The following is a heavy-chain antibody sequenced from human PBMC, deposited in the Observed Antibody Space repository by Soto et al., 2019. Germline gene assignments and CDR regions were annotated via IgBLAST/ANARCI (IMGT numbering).Heavy chain of an antibody. CDR2: IIPIFGTA. J-gene: IGHJ3*02. D-gene: IGHD2-15*01. CDR3: ARDQATVVTASHAFAI. CDR1: GGTFSSYA. V-gene: IGHV1-69*12. Sequence: QVQLVQSGAEVKKPGSSVKVSCKASGGTFSSYAISWVRQAPGQGLEWMGGIIPIFGTANYAQKFQGRVTITADDSPSTAYMELRSVRSEDTAVYYCARDQATVVTASHAFAIWGQWRMVTVSS.